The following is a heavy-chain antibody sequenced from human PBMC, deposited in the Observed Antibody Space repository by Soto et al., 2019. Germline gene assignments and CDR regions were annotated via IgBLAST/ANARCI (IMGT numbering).Heavy chain of an antibody. D-gene: IGHD5-12*01. CDR1: GASINTHY. J-gene: IGHJ4*02. CDR2: IYYSGST. CDR3: ARAVEMATLFDY. Sequence: SETLSLTCTVSGASINTHYWSWIRQPPGKGLEWIGYIYYSGSTNYNPSLKSRVTISVDTSKNQFSLKLSSVTAADTAVYYCARAVEMATLFDYWGQGTLVTVSS. V-gene: IGHV4-59*11.